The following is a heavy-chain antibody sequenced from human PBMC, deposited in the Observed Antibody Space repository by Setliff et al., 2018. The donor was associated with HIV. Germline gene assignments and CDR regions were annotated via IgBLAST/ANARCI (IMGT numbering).Heavy chain of an antibody. J-gene: IGHJ5*02. V-gene: IGHV4-39*01. D-gene: IGHD5-12*01. Sequence: SETLSLTCSVSGGSIFTSTYYWGWIRQPPGKRLEWIGSIYYSGNTYYNPSLKSRVTISVDTSKNQFFLNLSSVTATDSAVYYCARLGRPYSGQGWFDPWGQGTLVTVPQ. CDR3: ARLGRPYSGQGWFDP. CDR1: GGSIFTSTYY. CDR2: IYYSGNT.